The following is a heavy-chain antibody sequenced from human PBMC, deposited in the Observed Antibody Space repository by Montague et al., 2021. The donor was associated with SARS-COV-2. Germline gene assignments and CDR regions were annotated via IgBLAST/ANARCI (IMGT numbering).Heavy chain of an antibody. CDR2: INPGDSDT. CDR3: ARQPSNWYDP. V-gene: IGHV5-51*01. CDR1: GYNFTRYW. J-gene: IGHJ5*02. Sequence: QSGAEVKLPGESLKISCKTSGYNFTRYWIGWVCQMPGKGLEWMGIINPGDSDTKYSPSFQGQVTISADKSIGTAYLQWSSLKTSDTAMYYCARQPSNWYDPWGQGTLVTVSS.